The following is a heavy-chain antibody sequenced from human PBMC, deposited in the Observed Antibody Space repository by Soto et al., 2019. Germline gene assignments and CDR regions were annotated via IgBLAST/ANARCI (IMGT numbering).Heavy chain of an antibody. V-gene: IGHV1-69*13. Sequence: SVKVSCKASGCTFSRYAISWVRQAPGQGLEWMGGIIPILGSANYAQKFQDRVTITADESTTTTYMELSSLRSEDAAVYYCAPRERDDAFDILGQGTMVSVS. CDR3: APRERDDAFDI. CDR2: IIPILGSA. CDR1: GCTFSRYA. J-gene: IGHJ3*02.